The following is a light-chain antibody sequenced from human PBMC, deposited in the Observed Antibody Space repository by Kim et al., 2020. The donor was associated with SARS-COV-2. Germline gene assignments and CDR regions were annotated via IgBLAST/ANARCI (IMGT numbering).Light chain of an antibody. Sequence: DIQMTQSPSSLSASVGDRVTITCQASQGINNHLAWYQQKPGKAPKRLIHDGSILEAGVPSRFSGSGSGTDFTFTIRSLQPEDIATYYCQQHDNYPRTFGGGTKVDIK. CDR1: QGINNH. CDR2: DGS. V-gene: IGKV1-33*01. J-gene: IGKJ4*01. CDR3: QQHDNYPRT.